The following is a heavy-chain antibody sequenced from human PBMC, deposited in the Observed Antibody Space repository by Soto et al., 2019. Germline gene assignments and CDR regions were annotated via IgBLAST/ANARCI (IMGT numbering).Heavy chain of an antibody. CDR1: AGSISSNY. D-gene: IGHD6-13*01. CDR2: VYNSGST. Sequence: SETLSLTCTVSAGSISSNYWTWIRQPPGKGLEWIGYVYNSGSTNYNPSLKSRVTISEDTSKSQFSLKVNSMTAADTAVYYCARYRREAVAGYTLDNWGQGILVTVSS. V-gene: IGHV4-59*01. J-gene: IGHJ4*02. CDR3: ARYRREAVAGYTLDN.